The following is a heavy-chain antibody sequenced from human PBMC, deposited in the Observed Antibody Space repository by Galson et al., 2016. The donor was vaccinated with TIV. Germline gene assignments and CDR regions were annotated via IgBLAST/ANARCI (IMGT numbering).Heavy chain of an antibody. D-gene: IGHD1-7*01. V-gene: IGHV3-48*02. Sequence: LRLSCAASGFIFSDYAMNWARQTPGKGLEWISYISRSGGNSFYAESVKGRFTVSRDSLDKSVFLQMNSLRDEDTAVYFCAREQNYALDVWGPGTMVTVSS. J-gene: IGHJ6*02. CDR2: ISRSGGNS. CDR3: AREQNYALDV. CDR1: GFIFSDYA.